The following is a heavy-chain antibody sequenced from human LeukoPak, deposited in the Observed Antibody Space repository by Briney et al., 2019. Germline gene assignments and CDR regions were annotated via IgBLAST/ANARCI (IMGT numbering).Heavy chain of an antibody. J-gene: IGHJ5*02. CDR2: IYYSRTT. V-gene: IGHV4-59*11. Sequence: SETLSLTCTVAGGSISSHYWSWIRQPPGKGLEWIGYIYYSRTTNYHPSLKSRVTISVDTSKTQFSLKLSSVTAADTAVYYCARVHSSGYFLWFDPWGQGTLVTVSS. CDR1: GGSISSHY. D-gene: IGHD3-22*01. CDR3: ARVHSSGYFLWFDP.